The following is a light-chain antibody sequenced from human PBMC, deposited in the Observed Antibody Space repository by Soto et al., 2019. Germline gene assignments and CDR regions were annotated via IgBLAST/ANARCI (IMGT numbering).Light chain of an antibody. CDR1: QSVSSSY. CDR2: GAS. J-gene: IGKJ1*01. V-gene: IGKV3-20*01. Sequence: EIVLTQSPGTLSMSPGESATLSCRPSQSVSSSYLAWYQQKPGQAPRPLIYGASSRATGIPDRFSGSGSGTDFTLTISRLEPEDFAVYYCQQYGSSPWTFGQGTKVDIK. CDR3: QQYGSSPWT.